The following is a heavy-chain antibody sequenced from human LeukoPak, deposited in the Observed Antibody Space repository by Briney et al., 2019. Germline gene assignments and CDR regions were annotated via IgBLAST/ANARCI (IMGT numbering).Heavy chain of an antibody. CDR1: GDTFTGHY. CDR2: INPTNGGI. J-gene: IGHJ4*02. V-gene: IGHV1-2*02. CDR3: ARDYFVGYSSSWHFDN. D-gene: IGHD5-18*01. Sequence: ASVKVSCKASGDTFTGHYVHWVRQAPGQGLECMGWINPTNGGIKYAPNLQGRVAMTRDTSLSTAYIELSSLTSDDTAIYYCARDYFVGYSSSWHFDNWGQGSLVTVSS.